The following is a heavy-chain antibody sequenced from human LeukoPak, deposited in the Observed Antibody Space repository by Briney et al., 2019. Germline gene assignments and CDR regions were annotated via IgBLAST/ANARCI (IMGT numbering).Heavy chain of an antibody. Sequence: GASVKVSCEASGYSFTGNYMHWVRQAPGQGFEWMGWINPNTGGTNYAQKFKGRVLMTRDTSISTAYLELSSLKSDDTAVYYCARVGYCSRGVCYNYDYWGQGTQVTVSS. J-gene: IGHJ4*02. CDR3: ARVGYCSRGVCYNYDY. D-gene: IGHD2-8*01. V-gene: IGHV1-2*02. CDR2: INPNTGGT. CDR1: GYSFTGNY.